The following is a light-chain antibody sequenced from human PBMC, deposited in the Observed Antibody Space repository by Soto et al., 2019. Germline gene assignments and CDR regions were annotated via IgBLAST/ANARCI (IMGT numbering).Light chain of an antibody. CDR3: QSYDSTLSARYV. CDR2: GNI. V-gene: IGLV1-40*01. J-gene: IGLJ1*01. Sequence: QSVLAQPPSVSGAPGQRVTISCAWSSSNIGAGYDVHWYQQRPGTAPKLLIFGNINRPSGVPDRFSGSKSGTSASLAITGLQAEDEGDYYCQSYDSTLSARYVFGTGTKVNVL. CDR1: SSNIGAGYD.